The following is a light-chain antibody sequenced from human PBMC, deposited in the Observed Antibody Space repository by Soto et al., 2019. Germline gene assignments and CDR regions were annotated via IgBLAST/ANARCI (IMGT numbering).Light chain of an antibody. J-gene: IGKJ1*01. CDR2: KAS. CDR1: QTISSW. Sequence: DIQMTQSPSTLSASVGDRVTITCRASQTISSWLAWYQQKPGMAPKLLIYKASTLQSGVPSSFSGSGSGTEFTLTISSLQPDDFASYYCQQYSRCSAFGQGTKVELK. CDR3: QQYSRCSA. V-gene: IGKV1-5*03.